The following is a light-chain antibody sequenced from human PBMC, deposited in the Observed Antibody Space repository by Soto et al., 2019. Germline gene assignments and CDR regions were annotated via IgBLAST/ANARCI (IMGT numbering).Light chain of an antibody. Sequence: QSALTQPPSASGSPGQSVTISCTGTSSDIGGYNYVSWYQQHPGKAPKLMIYDVTKRPSGVPDRFSGSKSGNTASLTVSGLEAEDEADYYCCSYAGSNNLVFGGGTQLTVL. CDR2: DVT. V-gene: IGLV2-8*01. J-gene: IGLJ2*01. CDR3: CSYAGSNNLV. CDR1: SSDIGGYNY.